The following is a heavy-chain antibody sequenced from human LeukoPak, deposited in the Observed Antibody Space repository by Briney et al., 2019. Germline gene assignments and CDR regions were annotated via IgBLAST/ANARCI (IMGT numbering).Heavy chain of an antibody. CDR3: ARHDGIAAPHDY. D-gene: IGHD6-13*01. J-gene: IGHJ4*02. CDR2: IYYSGST. CDR1: GGSISSSSYY. Sequence: SETLSLTCTVSGGSISSSSYYWGWIRQPPGKGLGWIGSIYYSGSTYYNPSLKSRVTISVDTSKNQFSLKLSSVTAADTAVYYCARHDGIAAPHDYWGQGTLVTVSS. V-gene: IGHV4-39*01.